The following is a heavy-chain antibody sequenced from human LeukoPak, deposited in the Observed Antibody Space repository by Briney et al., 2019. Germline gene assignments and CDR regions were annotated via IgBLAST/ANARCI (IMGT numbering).Heavy chain of an antibody. Sequence: SETLSLTCAVSGYSISSGYYWGWIRPPPGKGLEWIGSIYHSGSTYYNPSLKSRVTISVDTSKNQFSLKLSSVTAADTAVYYCARHSRSSIFGVVMAVSYCGQGTLVTVSS. CDR1: GYSISSGYY. V-gene: IGHV4-38-2*01. J-gene: IGHJ4*02. CDR3: ARHSRSSIFGVVMAVSY. D-gene: IGHD3-3*01. CDR2: IYHSGST.